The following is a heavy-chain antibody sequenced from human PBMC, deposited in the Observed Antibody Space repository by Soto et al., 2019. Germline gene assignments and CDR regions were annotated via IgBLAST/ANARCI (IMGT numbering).Heavy chain of an antibody. Sequence: GASVKISCKASGGTFSSYAISWVRQAPGQGLEWMGGIIPIFGTANYAQKFQGRVTITADESTSTAYMELSSLRSEDTAVYYCARGPSIEWFFDYWGQGTLVTVSS. J-gene: IGHJ4*02. CDR2: IIPIFGTA. CDR1: GGTFSSYA. D-gene: IGHD3-3*01. V-gene: IGHV1-69*13. CDR3: ARGPSIEWFFDY.